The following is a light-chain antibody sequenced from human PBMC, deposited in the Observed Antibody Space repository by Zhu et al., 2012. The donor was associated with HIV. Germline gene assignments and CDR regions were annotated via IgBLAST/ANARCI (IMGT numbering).Light chain of an antibody. Sequence: EIVLTQSPGTLSLSPGERATLSCRASQSFTSSYLAWYQQKPGQPPRLLIYGASGRATGIPDRFSGSGSGTDFTLTISRLEPEDFAVYYCQQYDSSPRTFGQGTKVEIK. J-gene: IGKJ1*01. CDR1: QSFTSSY. CDR3: QQYDSSPRT. CDR2: GAS. V-gene: IGKV3-20*01.